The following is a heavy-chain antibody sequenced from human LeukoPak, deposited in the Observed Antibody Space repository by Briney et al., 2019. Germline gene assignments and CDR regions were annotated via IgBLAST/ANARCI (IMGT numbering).Heavy chain of an antibody. D-gene: IGHD2-15*01. V-gene: IGHV3-11*04. Sequence: GGSLRLSCAASGFTFSDYYMSWIRQAPGKGLEWVSYISSSGSTIYYADSVKGRFTISRDNAKNSLYLQMNSLRAENTAVYYCARGAMRVVPYFDYWGQGTLVTVSS. CDR2: ISSSGSTI. CDR3: ARGAMRVVPYFDY. J-gene: IGHJ4*02. CDR1: GFTFSDYY.